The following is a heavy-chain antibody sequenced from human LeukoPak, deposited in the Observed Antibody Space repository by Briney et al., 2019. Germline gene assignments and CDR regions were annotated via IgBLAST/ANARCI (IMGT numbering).Heavy chain of an antibody. J-gene: IGHJ3*02. V-gene: IGHV3-20*01. CDR3: ARVRSSTSIDAFDM. Sequence: GGSLRLSCAASGFTFDDYAMSWVLQAPGKGLQWVSGINWNGDSSASADSVKGRFTISRDNAKKSLFLQMNSLGAEDTAFYHCARVRSSTSIDAFDMWSQGTMVTVSS. D-gene: IGHD6-13*01. CDR1: GFTFDDYA. CDR2: INWNGDSS.